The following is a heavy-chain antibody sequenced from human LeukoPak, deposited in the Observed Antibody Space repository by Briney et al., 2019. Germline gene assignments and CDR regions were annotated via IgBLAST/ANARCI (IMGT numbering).Heavy chain of an antibody. CDR1: GFTFRSSS. V-gene: IGHV3-15*01. CDR3: AKDDFRGAY. D-gene: IGHD2-21*02. CDR2: IKSKTDGGTT. Sequence: GGSLRLSCTTSGFTFRSSSFNWVRQVPGKGLEWVGRIKSKTDGGTTDYAAPVKGRFTISRDDSKNTLYLQMNSLRAEDTAVYYCAKDDFRGAYWGQGTLVTVSS. J-gene: IGHJ4*02.